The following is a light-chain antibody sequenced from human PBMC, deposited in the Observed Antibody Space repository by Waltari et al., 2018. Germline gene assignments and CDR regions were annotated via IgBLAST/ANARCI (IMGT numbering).Light chain of an antibody. Sequence: QSVLTQPPSVSAAPGQRVTISCSGGSSNIGNNDVSWYQQFPGTAPKLLITDTNKRPFGIPARFSGSKSGTSAPLGITGLQTGDEADYYCATWDSRLSVVVFGGGTKVTVL. CDR2: DTN. J-gene: IGLJ3*02. CDR1: SSNIGNND. CDR3: ATWDSRLSVVV. V-gene: IGLV1-51*01.